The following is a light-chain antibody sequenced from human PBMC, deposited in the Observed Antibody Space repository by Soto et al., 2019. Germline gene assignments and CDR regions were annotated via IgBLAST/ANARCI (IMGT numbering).Light chain of an antibody. CDR1: QSVFSS. J-gene: IGKJ1*01. V-gene: IGKV3-15*01. Sequence: EIVLTQSPGTLSVSPGDRATLSCRASQSVFSSLAWYQQKPGQAPRLLIYGAATRATGIPARFSGSGSGTEFTLTISSLQSEDFAVYYCQQYHNWPAFGQGTKVEIK. CDR2: GAA. CDR3: QQYHNWPA.